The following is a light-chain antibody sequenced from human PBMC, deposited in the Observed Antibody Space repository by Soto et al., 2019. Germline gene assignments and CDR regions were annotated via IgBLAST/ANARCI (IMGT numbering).Light chain of an antibody. Sequence: QNVVTQEPSLTVSPGGTVTLTCASNTGAVTSGYYPNWFQQKPGQAPRALIYSTNNKYSWTPARFSGSLLGGKAALTLSGVQPEDEADYYCLLYYGGQLGVFGGGTKLTVL. CDR2: STN. CDR1: TGAVTSGYY. J-gene: IGLJ2*01. V-gene: IGLV7-43*01. CDR3: LLYYGGQLGV.